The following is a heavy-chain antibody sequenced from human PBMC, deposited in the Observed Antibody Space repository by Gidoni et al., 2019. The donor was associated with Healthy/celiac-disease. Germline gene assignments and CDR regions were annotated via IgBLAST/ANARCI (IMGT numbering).Heavy chain of an antibody. V-gene: IGHV3-30*03. Sequence: QVQLVESGGGVVQPGRSLSLSCAASGFTFSSYGMHWVRQAPGKGLEWVAVISYDGSNKYYADSVKGRFTISRDNSKNTLYLQMNSLRAEDTAVYYCVVDTAMVTIYGMDVWGQGTTVTVSS. CDR2: ISYDGSNK. J-gene: IGHJ6*02. CDR3: VVDTAMVTIYGMDV. D-gene: IGHD5-18*01. CDR1: GFTFSSYG.